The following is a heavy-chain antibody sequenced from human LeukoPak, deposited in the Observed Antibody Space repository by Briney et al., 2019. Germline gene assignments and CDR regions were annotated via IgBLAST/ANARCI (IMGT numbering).Heavy chain of an antibody. CDR2: INPNSGGT. Sequence: ASVKVSCKASGYTFTGYYMHWVRQAPGQGLEWMGWINPNSGGTNYAQKFQGRVTMTRDTSISTAYMELSRLRSGDTAVYYCARGVNSYYHDSSGPGLDYWGQGTLVTVSS. CDR3: ARGVNSYYHDSSGPGLDY. V-gene: IGHV1-2*02. CDR1: GYTFTGYY. D-gene: IGHD3-22*01. J-gene: IGHJ4*02.